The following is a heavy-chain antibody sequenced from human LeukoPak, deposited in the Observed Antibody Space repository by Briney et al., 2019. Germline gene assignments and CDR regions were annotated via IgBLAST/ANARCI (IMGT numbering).Heavy chain of an antibody. V-gene: IGHV3-74*03. Sequence: GGSRRLSCLGSGFTFRSFWMHWVRHVPGKGLMWVSRIDSDGRLITYADSVKGRFTISRDNANNMLYLQMNSLRVEDTAIYYCIRGMGDYWGQGSLVTVSS. CDR3: IRGMGDY. CDR2: IDSDGRLI. CDR1: GFTFRSFW. J-gene: IGHJ4*02. D-gene: IGHD3-10*01.